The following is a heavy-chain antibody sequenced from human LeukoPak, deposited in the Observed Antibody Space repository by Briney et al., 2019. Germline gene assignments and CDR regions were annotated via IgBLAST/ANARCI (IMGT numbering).Heavy chain of an antibody. CDR1: GFTFSSYG. D-gene: IGHD6-13*01. J-gene: IGHJ4*02. CDR3: AKDLEQQPAFDY. V-gene: IGHV3-30*02. Sequence: GGSLRLSCAASGFTFSSYGMYWVRQAPGKGLEWVAFIRYDGSNKYYADSVKGRFTISRDNSKNTLYLQMNSLRAEDTAVYYCAKDLEQQPAFDYWGQETLVTVSS. CDR2: IRYDGSNK.